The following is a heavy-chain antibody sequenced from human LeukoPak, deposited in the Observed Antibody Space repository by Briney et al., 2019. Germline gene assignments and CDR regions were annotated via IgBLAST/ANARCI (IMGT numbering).Heavy chain of an antibody. D-gene: IGHD3-10*01. V-gene: IGHV3-53*01. CDR1: GFTVSSNY. J-gene: IGHJ6*03. Sequence: GGSLRLSCAASGFTVSSNYMSWVRQAPGKGLEWVSIIYSGGSTYYADSVKGRFTISGDNSKNTLYLQMNSLRAEDTAVYYCASGSGSYRTPYYYMDVWGKGTTVTVSS. CDR3: ASGSGSYRTPYYYMDV. CDR2: IYSGGST.